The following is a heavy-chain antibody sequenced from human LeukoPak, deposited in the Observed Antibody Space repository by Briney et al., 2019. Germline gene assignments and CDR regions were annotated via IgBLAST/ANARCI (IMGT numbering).Heavy chain of an antibody. CDR2: INPNSGGT. D-gene: IGHD3-9*01. Sequence: ASVKVSCKASGYTFTSYGISWVRQAPGQGLEWMGWINPNSGGTNYAQKFQGRVTMTRDTSISTAYMELSRLRSDDTAVYYCARGPNYDILTGYYNGPTDYWGQGTLVTVSS. V-gene: IGHV1-2*02. CDR1: GYTFTSYG. J-gene: IGHJ4*02. CDR3: ARGPNYDILTGYYNGPTDY.